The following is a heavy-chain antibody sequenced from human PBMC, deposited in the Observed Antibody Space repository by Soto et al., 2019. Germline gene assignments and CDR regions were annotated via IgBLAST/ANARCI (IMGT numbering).Heavy chain of an antibody. CDR1: GGTFSSYA. V-gene: IGHV1-69*06. Sequence: QVQLVQSGAEVKKPGSSVKVSCKASGGTFSSYAINWVRQAPGQGLEWMGGIITMFGTANYAQKFQGRVTITADKATSTAYMELRSLISEDTAVYYCARGGYYYDSSGYYPPDYWGQGTLVTVSS. CDR3: ARGGYYYDSSGYYPPDY. D-gene: IGHD3-22*01. CDR2: IITMFGTA. J-gene: IGHJ4*02.